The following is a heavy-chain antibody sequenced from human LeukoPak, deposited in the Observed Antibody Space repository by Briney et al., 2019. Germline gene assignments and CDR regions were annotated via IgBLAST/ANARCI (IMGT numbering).Heavy chain of an antibody. CDR1: GYTFTNYG. J-gene: IGHJ4*02. Sequence: ASVKVSCKASGYTFTNYGMNWVRQAPGQGLEWMGWINTNTGNPTYAQGFTGQFVFSLDTSVSTAYLQIGSLKAEDTAVYYCARGETTVTIVHWGQGTLVTVSS. D-gene: IGHD4-17*01. CDR2: INTNTGNP. CDR3: ARGETTVTIVH. V-gene: IGHV7-4-1*01.